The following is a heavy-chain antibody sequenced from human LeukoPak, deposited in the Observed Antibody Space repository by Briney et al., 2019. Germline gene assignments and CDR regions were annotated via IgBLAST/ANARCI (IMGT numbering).Heavy chain of an antibody. V-gene: IGHV4-59*01. CDR2: IDYSGGT. CDR1: GGSITSYN. D-gene: IGHD3-22*01. Sequence: SQTLSLTCTVSGGSITSYNWNWIWHPPGGGLERIGNIDYSGGTNYNPSLKSRVTISVDTSKNQISLKLRSVTAADTAVYYCARGPPSYYNHWGQGTLVTVSS. CDR3: ARGPPSYYNH. J-gene: IGHJ5*02.